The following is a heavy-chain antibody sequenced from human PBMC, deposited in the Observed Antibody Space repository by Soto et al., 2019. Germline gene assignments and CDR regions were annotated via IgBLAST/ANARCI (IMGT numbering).Heavy chain of an antibody. J-gene: IGHJ4*02. CDR2: IDDSENT. CDR1: GGSISSGGYS. D-gene: IGHD1-26*01. Sequence: QVQLQASGPTLVKPSQTLSLTCIVSGGSISSGGYSWSWIRQHPGKGLVWIGYIDDSENTYYNPSLKSRLSLAVDTSMGQFSLNLSSVTAADSAVYYCARLSGSYYLLPDYWGQGTLVTVSS. V-gene: IGHV4-31*03. CDR3: ARLSGSYYLLPDY.